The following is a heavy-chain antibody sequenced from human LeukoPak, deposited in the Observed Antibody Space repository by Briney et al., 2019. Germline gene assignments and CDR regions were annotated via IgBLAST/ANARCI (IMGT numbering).Heavy chain of an antibody. J-gene: IGHJ6*03. CDR3: ARDPSYYDSSGRYYYYMDV. CDR1: GFTFSSYS. CDR2: ISSSSSYI. D-gene: IGHD3-22*01. V-gene: IGHV3-21*01. Sequence: GGSLRLSCAASGFTFSSYSMNWVRQAPGKGLEWVSSISSSSSYIYYADSVKGRFTISRDNAKNSLYLQMNSLRAEDTAVYYCARDPSYYDSSGRYYYYMDVWGKGTTVTVSS.